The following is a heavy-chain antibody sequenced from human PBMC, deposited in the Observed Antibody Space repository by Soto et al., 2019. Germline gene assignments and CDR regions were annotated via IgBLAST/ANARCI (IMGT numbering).Heavy chain of an antibody. CDR1: GLTFSKVW. CDR3: TTDGRSYF. D-gene: IGHD2-15*01. CDR2: ITSQSDGETT. Sequence: EVQLQESGGGLVKPGGSLRLSCVASGLTFSKVWMSWVRQAPGKGLEWLGRITSQSDGETTDYAAPVKDRFIISRDDSRNTVFLQMSSLKTEDTAVYYCTTDGRSYFWGQGTLVTVSS. V-gene: IGHV3-15*01. J-gene: IGHJ4*02.